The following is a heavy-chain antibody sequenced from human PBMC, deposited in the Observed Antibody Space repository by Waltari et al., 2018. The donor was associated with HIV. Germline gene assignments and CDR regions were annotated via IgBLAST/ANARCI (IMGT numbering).Heavy chain of an antibody. CDR1: GLTFSFYW. V-gene: IGHV3-7*01. Sequence: EVQLVESGGGLVQPGGYLSISCAAFGLTFSFYWMRWGRQAPGQGLEWVANIKQDRSYNHYVDSVKGRFTISRDNAKKSLYLQMNSLRAEDTAVYYCARMGLMMYAIGAFDIWGQGTMVTVSS. CDR3: ARMGLMMYAIGAFDI. J-gene: IGHJ3*02. D-gene: IGHD2-8*01. CDR2: IKQDRSYN.